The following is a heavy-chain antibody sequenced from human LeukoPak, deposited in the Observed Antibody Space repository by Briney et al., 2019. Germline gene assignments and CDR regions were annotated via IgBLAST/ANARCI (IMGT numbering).Heavy chain of an antibody. CDR1: GFTLRSYT. D-gene: IGHD2-8*01. J-gene: IGHJ3*02. V-gene: IGHV3-21*01. CDR3: ARDQDVVVMLGIIAYDAFDI. CDR2: IGISSNKI. Sequence: PGGSLRLSCAASGFTLRSYTMNWVRQAPGKGLEWVSSIGISSNKIYYADSVKGRFIISRDNAKNSLYLQMNSLRAEDTAVYYCARDQDVVVMLGIIAYDAFDIWGQGTMVTVSS.